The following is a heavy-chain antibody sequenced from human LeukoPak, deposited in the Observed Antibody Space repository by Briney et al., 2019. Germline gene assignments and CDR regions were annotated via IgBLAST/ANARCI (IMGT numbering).Heavy chain of an antibody. Sequence: PSETLSLTCTVSGGSISGYYWSWIRQPPGKGLEWIGYIYNSGSTNYNPSLKSRVTISVDTSKNQFSLKLSSVTAADTAVYFCARDRGNYPDYYFDYWGQGTLVTVSS. CDR3: ARDRGNYPDYYFDY. V-gene: IGHV4-59*01. D-gene: IGHD1-7*01. CDR2: IYNSGST. CDR1: GGSISGYY. J-gene: IGHJ4*02.